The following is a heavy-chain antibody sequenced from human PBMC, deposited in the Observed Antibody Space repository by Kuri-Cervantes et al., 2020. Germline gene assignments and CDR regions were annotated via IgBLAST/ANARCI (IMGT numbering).Heavy chain of an antibody. Sequence: GESLKISCAASGFTFSSYSMTWVRQAPGKGLEWVSYISSRSGTIYYADSVKGRFTISRDNAKNSLYLQMNSLRAEDTAVYYCAKGTKRITIFGVVPAYFDYWGQGTLVTVSS. CDR3: AKGTKRITIFGVVPAYFDY. CDR2: ISSRSGTI. V-gene: IGHV3-48*01. CDR1: GFTFSSYS. D-gene: IGHD3-3*01. J-gene: IGHJ4*02.